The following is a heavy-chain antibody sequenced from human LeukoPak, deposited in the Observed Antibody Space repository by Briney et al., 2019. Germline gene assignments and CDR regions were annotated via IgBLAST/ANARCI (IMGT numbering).Heavy chain of an antibody. CDR2: IHSGGTT. Sequence: GGSLRLSCAVSGFTVSSNYMSWVRQAPGKGLEWVSLIHSGGTTDYADSVKDRFTISRDYSKNTVNLQINSLRAEDTAVYYCARERRYCSGDNCYAGLDYWGQGTLVTVSS. J-gene: IGHJ4*02. CDR1: GFTVSSNY. CDR3: ARERRYCSGDNCYAGLDY. D-gene: IGHD2-15*01. V-gene: IGHV3-53*01.